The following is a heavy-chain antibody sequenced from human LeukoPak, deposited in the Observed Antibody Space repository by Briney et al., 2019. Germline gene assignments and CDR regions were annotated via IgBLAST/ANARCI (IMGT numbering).Heavy chain of an antibody. CDR2: IKEDGSEK. CDR1: GFTFSNYW. D-gene: IGHD4-17*01. J-gene: IGHJ4*02. CDR3: ARAVTTALDY. Sequence: GSLRLSCAASGFTFSNYWMSWVRQAPGKGLEWVANIKEDGSEKKYVDSVKGRCTISRDNAKNSLYLQMNSLSAEDTAVYYCARAVTTALDYWGQGTLVTVSS. V-gene: IGHV3-7*01.